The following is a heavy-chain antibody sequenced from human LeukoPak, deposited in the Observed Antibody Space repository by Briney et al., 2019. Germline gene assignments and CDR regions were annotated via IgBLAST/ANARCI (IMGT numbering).Heavy chain of an antibody. CDR2: IYYSGST. CDR3: ARPGPRWELLRIDY. Sequence: PSQTLSLTCTVSGGSISSGGYYWSWIRQHPGKGLEWIGYIYYSGSTYYNPSLKSRVTISVDTSKNQFSLKLSSVTAADTAVYYCARPGPRWELLRIDYWGQGTLVTVSS. CDR1: GGSISSGGYY. V-gene: IGHV4-31*03. J-gene: IGHJ4*02. D-gene: IGHD1-26*01.